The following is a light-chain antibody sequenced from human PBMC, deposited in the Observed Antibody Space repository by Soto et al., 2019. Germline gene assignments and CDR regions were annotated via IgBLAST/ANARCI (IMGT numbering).Light chain of an antibody. Sequence: QSALTQPPSVSGSPGQSVTISFTGTSGDVGTYNRVSWYQQPPGTAPKLMIYEVTNRPSGVPDRFSGSKSGNTASLTISGLQAEDEADYYWSSYTSSTTVVFGGGTKLTVL. CDR3: SSYTSSTTVV. V-gene: IGLV2-18*02. CDR2: EVT. J-gene: IGLJ2*01. CDR1: SGDVGTYNR.